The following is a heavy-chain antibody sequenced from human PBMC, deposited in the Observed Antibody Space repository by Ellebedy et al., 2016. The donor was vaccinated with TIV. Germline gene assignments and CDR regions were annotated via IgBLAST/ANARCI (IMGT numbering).Heavy chain of an antibody. J-gene: IGHJ4*02. CDR1: GYTFTSYG. V-gene: IGHV1-18*04. CDR2: ISAYNGNT. Sequence: ASVKVSXXASGYTFTSYGISWVRQAPGQGLEWMGWISAYNGNTNYAQKLQGRVTMTTDTSTSTAYMELRSLRSDDTAVYYCARDGDSSSWYEEAFDYWGQGTLVTVSS. CDR3: ARDGDSSSWYEEAFDY. D-gene: IGHD6-13*01.